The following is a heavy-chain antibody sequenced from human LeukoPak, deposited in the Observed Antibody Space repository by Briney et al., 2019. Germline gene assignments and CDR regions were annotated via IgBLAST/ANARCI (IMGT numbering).Heavy chain of an antibody. CDR3: AKRHSPPPVSGFPGYLTGSPSYSSYYMDV. CDR2: IGDNGGDT. Sequence: GGSLRLSCAASGFTFSSYAMSWVRQAPGKGLEWVSGIGDNGGDTYYADSVKGRFTISRDNSKDTLYLQMDSLRAGDTAIYYCAKRHSPPPVSGFPGYLTGSPSYSSYYMDVWGKGTTVTVSS. CDR1: GFTFSSYA. D-gene: IGHD3-10*01. J-gene: IGHJ6*03. V-gene: IGHV3-23*01.